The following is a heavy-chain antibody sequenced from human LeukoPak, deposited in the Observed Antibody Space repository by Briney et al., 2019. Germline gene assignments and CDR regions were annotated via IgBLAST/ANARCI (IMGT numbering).Heavy chain of an antibody. CDR1: GGSISSYY. D-gene: IGHD1-1*01. CDR3: ARLTRRSGNYFDY. CDR2: IYYSGST. Sequence: SETLSLTCTVSGGSISSYYWSWIRQPPGKGLEWIGYIYYSGSTNYNPSLKSRVTISVDTSKSQFSLKLSSVTAADTAVYYCARLTRRSGNYFDYWGQGTLVTVSS. J-gene: IGHJ4*02. V-gene: IGHV4-59*01.